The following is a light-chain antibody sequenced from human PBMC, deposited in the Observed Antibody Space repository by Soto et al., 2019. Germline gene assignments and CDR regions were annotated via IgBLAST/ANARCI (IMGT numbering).Light chain of an antibody. CDR3: QQYNNWPGT. V-gene: IGKV3-15*01. Sequence: IVMTQSPATLSMSPCERSTLSCRASQSLNRDLAWYQQKPGQSPRLLIFGASIRATGIPARFSGSGSGTEFTLTIGSLQSEDCALYYCQQYNNWPGTFGQGTKVDIK. CDR2: GAS. J-gene: IGKJ1*01. CDR1: QSLNRD.